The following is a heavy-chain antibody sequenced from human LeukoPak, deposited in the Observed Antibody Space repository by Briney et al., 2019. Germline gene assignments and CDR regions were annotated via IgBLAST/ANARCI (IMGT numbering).Heavy chain of an antibody. CDR2: ISSGSRRI. Sequence: GGSLRLSRAASGFDFSKYTMSWVRQAPGKGLEWVSSISSGSRRIHYADSVKGRFTISRDNSKNTLYLQMNSLRAEDTAVYYCAKEAPRRDYDILTGLDYWGQGTLVTVSS. J-gene: IGHJ4*02. CDR1: GFDFSKYT. CDR3: AKEAPRRDYDILTGLDY. D-gene: IGHD3-9*01. V-gene: IGHV3-21*01.